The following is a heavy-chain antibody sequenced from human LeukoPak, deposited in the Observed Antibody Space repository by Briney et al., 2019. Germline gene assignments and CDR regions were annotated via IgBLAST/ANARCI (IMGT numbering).Heavy chain of an antibody. CDR3: AKDLGASPENDILTGVDAFDI. D-gene: IGHD3-9*01. J-gene: IGHJ3*02. V-gene: IGHV3-23*01. CDR2: ISGSGGST. Sequence: GGSLRLSCAASGFTFSSYAKSWVRQAPGKGLEWVSAISGSGGSTYYADSVKGRFTISRDNSKNTLYLQMNSLRAEDTAVYYCAKDLGASPENDILTGVDAFDIWGQGTMVTVSS. CDR1: GFTFSSYA.